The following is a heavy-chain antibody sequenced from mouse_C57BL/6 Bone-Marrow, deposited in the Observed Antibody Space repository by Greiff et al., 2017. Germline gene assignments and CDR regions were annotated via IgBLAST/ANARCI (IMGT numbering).Heavy chain of an antibody. V-gene: IGHV1-81*01. CDR2: IYPRRGNT. J-gene: IGHJ2*01. Sequence: VQLQQSGAELARPGASVKLSCKASGYTFTSYGISWVKQRTGQGLEWIGEIYPRRGNTYYNEKFKGKATLTADKSSSTAYMELRSLTSEDSAVYFCARIYYGVLNYFDYWGQGTTLTVSS. CDR3: ARIYYGVLNYFDY. CDR1: GYTFTSYG. D-gene: IGHD2-1*01.